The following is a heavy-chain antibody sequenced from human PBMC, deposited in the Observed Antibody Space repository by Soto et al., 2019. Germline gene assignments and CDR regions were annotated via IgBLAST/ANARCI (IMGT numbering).Heavy chain of an antibody. V-gene: IGHV5-10-1*01. J-gene: IGHJ5*02. CDR3: ARLGSGFNLGYCSGGSCYHSRNWFDP. Sequence: ESLKISCKGSGYSFTSYWISWVRQMPGKGLEWMGRIDPSDSYTNYSPSFQGHVTISADKSISTAYLQWSSLKASDTAMYYCARLGSGFNLGYCSGGSCYHSRNWFDPWGQGTLVTVSS. D-gene: IGHD2-15*01. CDR2: IDPSDSYT. CDR1: GYSFTSYW.